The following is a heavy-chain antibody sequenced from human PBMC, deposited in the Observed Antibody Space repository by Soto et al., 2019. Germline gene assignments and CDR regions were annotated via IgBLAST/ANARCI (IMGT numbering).Heavy chain of an antibody. CDR1: GYTFTSYG. D-gene: IGHD3-10*01. CDR3: ASAGFGMGYGSGSHDNWFDP. Sequence: QVQLVQSGTEVKKPGASVKVSCKASGYTFTSYGITWVRQAPGEGLEWMGWISAYNGNTNYAQKLQGRVTMTTDTSTNTDYMELRSLTSDDTAVYYCASAGFGMGYGSGSHDNWFDPWGQGNLVTVSS. CDR2: ISAYNGNT. V-gene: IGHV1-18*01. J-gene: IGHJ5*02.